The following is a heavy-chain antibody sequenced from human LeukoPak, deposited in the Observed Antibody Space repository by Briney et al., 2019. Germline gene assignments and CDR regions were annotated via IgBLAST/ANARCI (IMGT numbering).Heavy chain of an antibody. V-gene: IGHV1-18*01. J-gene: IGHJ4*02. D-gene: IGHD2-15*01. CDR3: ARVVGSAWYDY. CDR1: GYTFTSYG. Sequence: ASVKVSCKASGYTFTSYGISWVRQAPGQGLEWMGWISVYNGNTNYVQKVKGRVTMTTDTSTSTACMELGSLRSDDTAVYYCARVVGSAWYDYWGQGTLVTVSS. CDR2: ISVYNGNT.